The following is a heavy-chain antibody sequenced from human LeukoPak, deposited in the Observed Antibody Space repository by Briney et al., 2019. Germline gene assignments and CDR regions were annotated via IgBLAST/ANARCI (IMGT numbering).Heavy chain of an antibody. Sequence: SGTLSLTCAVYGGSFSGYYWSWIRQPPGEGLEWIGEINHSGSTNYNPSLKSRVTISVDTSKKQFSLKLSSVTAADTAVYYCARGSGGSYFRGYFQHWGQGTLVTVSS. CDR2: INHSGST. CDR3: ARGSGGSYFRGYFQH. V-gene: IGHV4-34*01. D-gene: IGHD1-26*01. CDR1: GGSFSGYY. J-gene: IGHJ1*01.